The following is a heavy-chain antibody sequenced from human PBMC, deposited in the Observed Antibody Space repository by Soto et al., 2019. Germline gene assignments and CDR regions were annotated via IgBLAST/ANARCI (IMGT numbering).Heavy chain of an antibody. CDR3: ARMESFGSLNWFDP. CDR2: MNPGSGDT. J-gene: IGHJ5*02. CDR1: GYTFTNND. D-gene: IGHD5-18*01. V-gene: IGHV1-8*01. Sequence: QVQLVQSGAEVKKPGASVKVSCKASGYTFTNNDVTWVRQATGQGLEWMGWMNPGSGDTGYAQKFQGRVTMTRDISIATAYMELTGLTSEDTAIYYCARMESFGSLNWFDPLGQGTLVTVSS.